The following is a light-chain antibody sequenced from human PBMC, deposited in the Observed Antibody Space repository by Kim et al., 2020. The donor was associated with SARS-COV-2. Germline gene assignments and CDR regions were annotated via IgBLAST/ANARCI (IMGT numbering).Light chain of an antibody. J-gene: IGLJ2*01. CDR3: SSYTTTTSRV. CDR1: SSDLGGYNY. CDR2: DVS. Sequence: GQSSTTSCTGSSSDLGGYNYVSWYQQHPGKAPKVMIYDVSKRPSGVSDRFSGSKSGNTTSLTISGLQAEDEADYYCSSYTTTTSRVFGGGTKVTVL. V-gene: IGLV2-14*03.